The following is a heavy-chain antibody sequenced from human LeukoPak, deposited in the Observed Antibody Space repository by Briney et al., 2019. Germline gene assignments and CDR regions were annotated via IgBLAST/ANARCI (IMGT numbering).Heavy chain of an antibody. J-gene: IGHJ4*02. Sequence: GGSLRLSCAAPGFTFSSYGMHWVRQAPGKGLEWVAVISYDGSNKYYADSVKGRFTISRDNSKNTLYLQMNSLRAEDTAVYYCAKDQPVSSGWYTDDYWGQGTLVTVSS. V-gene: IGHV3-30*18. CDR2: ISYDGSNK. CDR3: AKDQPVSSGWYTDDY. D-gene: IGHD6-19*01. CDR1: GFTFSSYG.